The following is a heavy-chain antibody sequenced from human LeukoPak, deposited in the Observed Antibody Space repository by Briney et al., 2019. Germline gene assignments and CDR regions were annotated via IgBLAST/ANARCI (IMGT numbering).Heavy chain of an antibody. Sequence: ASVKVSCKASGYTFTSYGISWVRQAPGQGLEWMGWISAYNGNTNYAQKLQGRVTMTTDTSTSTAYMELRSLRSDDTAVYYCARDGGQQLANWDPLGWFDPWGQGTLVTVSS. V-gene: IGHV1-18*04. CDR1: GYTFTSYG. CDR3: ARDGGQQLANWDPLGWFDP. D-gene: IGHD6-13*01. CDR2: ISAYNGNT. J-gene: IGHJ5*02.